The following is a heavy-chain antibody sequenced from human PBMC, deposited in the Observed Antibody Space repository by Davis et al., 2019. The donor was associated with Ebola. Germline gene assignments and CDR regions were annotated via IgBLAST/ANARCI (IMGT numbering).Heavy chain of an antibody. Sequence: SETLSLTCTVSGGSISSYYWSWIRQPPGKGLEWIGYISYSGSTNYNPSLKSRVTISVDTSKNQFSLKLSSVTAADTAVYYCAREEGLWFGESYYYYYGMDVWGQGTTVTVSS. J-gene: IGHJ6*02. CDR1: GGSISSYY. CDR2: ISYSGST. CDR3: AREEGLWFGESYYYYYGMDV. D-gene: IGHD3-10*01. V-gene: IGHV4-59*12.